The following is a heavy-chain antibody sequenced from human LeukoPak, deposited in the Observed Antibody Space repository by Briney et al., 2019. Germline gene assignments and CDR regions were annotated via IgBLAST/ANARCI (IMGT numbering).Heavy chain of an antibody. Sequence: GGSLRLSCAASGFTFSSYAMSWVRQAPGKGLEWVSAISGSGGSTYYADSVKGRFTISRDNSKNTLYPQMNSLRAEDTAVYYRAKDPLNYYDSSGYYPGEAFDIWGQGTMVTVSS. CDR3: AKDPLNYYDSSGYYPGEAFDI. V-gene: IGHV3-23*01. CDR1: GFTFSSYA. CDR2: ISGSGGST. D-gene: IGHD3-22*01. J-gene: IGHJ3*02.